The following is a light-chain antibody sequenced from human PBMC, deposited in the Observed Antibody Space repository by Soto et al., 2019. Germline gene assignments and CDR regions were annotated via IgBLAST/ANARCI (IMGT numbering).Light chain of an antibody. CDR2: DAS. Sequence: EIVLTQSPATLSLSPGERATLSCRASQSVGTYLVWYQQKPGQAPRLLIYDASKRAIGIPDRFSGSGSGTDFTLTISSLEPGDSAVYYCQQRRAWPRVFGGGIRME. CDR1: QSVGTY. CDR3: QQRRAWPRV. V-gene: IGKV3-11*01. J-gene: IGKJ4*01.